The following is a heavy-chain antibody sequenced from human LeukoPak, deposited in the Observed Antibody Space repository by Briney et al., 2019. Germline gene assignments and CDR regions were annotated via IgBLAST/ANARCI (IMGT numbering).Heavy chain of an antibody. V-gene: IGHV4-38-2*01. Sequence: SETLSLTCVVSGFSISPGYYWAWIRQPPGRGLEYIGNIYHTGTTYYNPSLNSRVTISVDTSKNQFSLKLSSVTAADTAVYYCASVGYSYSFDYWGQGTLVTVSS. CDR1: GFSISPGYY. CDR3: ASVGYSYSFDY. J-gene: IGHJ4*02. CDR2: IYHTGTT. D-gene: IGHD5-18*01.